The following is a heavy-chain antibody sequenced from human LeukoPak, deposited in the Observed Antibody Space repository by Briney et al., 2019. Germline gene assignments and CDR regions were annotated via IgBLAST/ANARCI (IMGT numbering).Heavy chain of an antibody. CDR2: ISSSSGYI. V-gene: IGHV3-21*01. D-gene: IGHD3-22*01. CDR3: ASSYYYEYFDY. Sequence: GGSLRLSCAASGFSFSSYSMNWVRQAPGKGLEWVSSISSSSGYIYYADSVKGRFTISRDNAKNSLYLQMNSLRAEDTAVYYCASSYYYEYFDYWGQGTLVTVSS. J-gene: IGHJ4*02. CDR1: GFSFSSYS.